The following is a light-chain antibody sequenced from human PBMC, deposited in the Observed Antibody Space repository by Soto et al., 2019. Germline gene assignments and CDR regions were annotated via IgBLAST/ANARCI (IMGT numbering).Light chain of an antibody. CDR2: GAS. Sequence: EIVLTQSPGTLSLSPGERATLSCRASQSVSNSYLAWYQQKPGQAPRLLIYGASTRATGIPPRFSGSGSGTEFPLTISSLQPEDFAVYYCQQYNNWPPWTFGQGTKVDNK. V-gene: IGKV3-15*01. J-gene: IGKJ1*01. CDR3: QQYNNWPPWT. CDR1: QSVSNSY.